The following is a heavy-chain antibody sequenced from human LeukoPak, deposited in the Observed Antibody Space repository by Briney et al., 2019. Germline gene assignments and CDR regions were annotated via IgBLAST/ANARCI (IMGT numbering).Heavy chain of an antibody. CDR1: GFTFSSYG. J-gene: IGHJ4*02. CDR2: ISYDGSNK. CDR3: ARDRSSSWSLDY. V-gene: IGHV3-30*03. D-gene: IGHD6-13*01. Sequence: GRSLRLSCAASGFTFSSYGMHWVRQAPGKGLEWVAVISYDGSNKYYADSVKGRFTISRDNSKNTLYLQMDSLRAEDTALYYCARDRSSSWSLDYWGQGTLVTVSS.